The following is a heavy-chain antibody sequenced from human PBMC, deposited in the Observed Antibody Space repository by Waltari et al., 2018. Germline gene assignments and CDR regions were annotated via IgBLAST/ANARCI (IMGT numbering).Heavy chain of an antibody. V-gene: IGHV1-24*01. Sequence: QVQLVQSGAEVKKPGASVKVSCKVSGYTPTELSMHWGRQAPGKGLEWMGGFDPEDGETIYAQKFQGRVTMTEDTSTDTAYMELSSLRSEDTAVYYCATHIGDCSSTSCYTFDYWGQGTLVTVSS. D-gene: IGHD2-2*02. CDR2: FDPEDGET. CDR3: ATHIGDCSSTSCYTFDY. CDR1: GYTPTELS. J-gene: IGHJ4*02.